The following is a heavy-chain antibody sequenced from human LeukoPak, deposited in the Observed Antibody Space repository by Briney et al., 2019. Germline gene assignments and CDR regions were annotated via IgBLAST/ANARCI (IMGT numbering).Heavy chain of an antibody. CDR2: INPDGTSI. V-gene: IGHV3-74*01. CDR3: ARSNQADDY. J-gene: IGHJ4*02. CDR1: GFTFNSYW. Sequence: GGSLSLSCAASGFTFNSYWMHWLRQVPGQGLVWVARINPDGTSITYADSVKGRFTISRDNAKNTLYLQMDSLRAEDTGVYYCARSNQADDYWGQGTLVTVSS. D-gene: IGHD1-14*01.